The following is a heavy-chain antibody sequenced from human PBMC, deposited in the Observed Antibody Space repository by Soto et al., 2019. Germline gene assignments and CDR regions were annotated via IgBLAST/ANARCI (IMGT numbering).Heavy chain of an antibody. CDR3: ARSVPAAMNLRNMDV. J-gene: IGHJ6*03. Sequence: QVQLVQSGAEVKKPGASVKVSCKASGYTFTSYAMHWVRQAPGQRLEWMGWINAGNGNTKYSQKFQGRVTITRDTSASTAYMELSSLRSEDTAVYSCARSVPAAMNLRNMDVWGKGTTVTVSS. CDR1: GYTFTSYA. CDR2: INAGNGNT. D-gene: IGHD2-2*01. V-gene: IGHV1-3*01.